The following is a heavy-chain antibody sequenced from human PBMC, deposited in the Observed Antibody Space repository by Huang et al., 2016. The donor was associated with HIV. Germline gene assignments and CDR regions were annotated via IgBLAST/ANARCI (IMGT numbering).Heavy chain of an antibody. Sequence: QVQLVQSGAEVKKPGASVKVSCKASGFNFNNYDFNWVRQASGQGLEWMGWMNPKIGNTGYAQKFQGRVTITRNTSITTAYRELRSLRSENTAVYYCARARGFLYDSTGYYSRYYFDSWGQGTLVTISS. V-gene: IGHV1-8*03. J-gene: IGHJ4*02. D-gene: IGHD3-22*01. CDR1: GFNFNNYD. CDR2: MNPKIGNT. CDR3: ARARGFLYDSTGYYSRYYFDS.